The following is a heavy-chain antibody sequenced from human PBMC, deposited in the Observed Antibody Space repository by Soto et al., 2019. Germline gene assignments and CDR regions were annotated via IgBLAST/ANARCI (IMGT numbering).Heavy chain of an antibody. D-gene: IGHD5-12*01. CDR2: ILPILGIA. V-gene: IGHV1-69*02. CDR1: GGTFSSYT. CDR3: ASRTGPNRLYELHFDS. Sequence: QVQLVQSGAEVKKPGSSVKVSCKASGGTFSSYTISWVLQAPGQCVEWMGRILPILGIANYAQQLPGRVTITADKSTSTPYLELSTLRSEDPAVYYCASRTGPNRLYELHFDSWGQGTLVTLSS. J-gene: IGHJ4*02.